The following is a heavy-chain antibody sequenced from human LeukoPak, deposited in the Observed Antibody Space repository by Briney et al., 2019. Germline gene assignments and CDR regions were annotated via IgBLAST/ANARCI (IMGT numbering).Heavy chain of an antibody. J-gene: IGHJ4*02. CDR1: GASISGSNYY. V-gene: IGHV4-39*01. Sequence: SETLSLTCAVSGASISGSNYYWGWIRQPPGTGLEWIGNIYSSGSTYYNASLQGRVTISIDTSKNQFSLRLNSVTAADTAMYYCAKSGGYGLIDYWGQGTRVTVSS. CDR3: AKSGGYGLIDY. CDR2: IYSSGST. D-gene: IGHD1-26*01.